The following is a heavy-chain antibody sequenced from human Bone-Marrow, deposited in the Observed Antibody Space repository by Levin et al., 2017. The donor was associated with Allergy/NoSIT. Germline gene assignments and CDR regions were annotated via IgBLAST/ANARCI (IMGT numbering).Heavy chain of an antibody. CDR1: GGSISSYY. D-gene: IGHD3-16*01. Sequence: SETLSLTCTVSGGSISSYYWSWIRQPPGKGLEWIGYIYYSGSTNYNPSLKSRVTISVDTSKNQFSLKLSSVTAADTAVYYCARLRGTRAYPLYFDYWGQGTLVTVSS. CDR2: IYYSGST. V-gene: IGHV4-59*08. J-gene: IGHJ4*02. CDR3: ARLRGTRAYPLYFDY.